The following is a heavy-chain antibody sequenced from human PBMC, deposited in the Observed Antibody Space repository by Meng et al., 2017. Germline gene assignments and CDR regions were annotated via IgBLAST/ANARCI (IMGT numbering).Heavy chain of an antibody. CDR3: ARDEDISAAGKLFGDY. Sequence: GAYGKKPRASFKLSCTPPGYTFPDSYIHWVRQAPGQGLEWMGRIDPKNGDTHYAQKFQGRVTMTGDTSISTAYMDLSGLRSDDTAVYYCARDEDISAAGKLFGDYWGQGTLVTVSS. J-gene: IGHJ4*02. V-gene: IGHV1-2*06. D-gene: IGHD6-13*01. CDR2: IDPKNGDT. CDR1: GYTFPDSY.